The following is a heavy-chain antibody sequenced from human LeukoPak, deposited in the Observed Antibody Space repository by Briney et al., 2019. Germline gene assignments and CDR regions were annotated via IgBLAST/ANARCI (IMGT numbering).Heavy chain of an antibody. D-gene: IGHD6-13*01. CDR2: IYYSGST. CDR1: GGSISSYY. V-gene: IGHV4-59*01. CDR3: ARERFSSSWDPSNWFDP. Sequence: PSETLSLTCTVSGGSISSYYWSWIRQPPGKGLEWIGYIYYSGSTNYNPSLKSQVTISVDTSKNQFSLKLSSVTAADTAVYYCARERFSSSWDPSNWFDPWGQGTLVTVSS. J-gene: IGHJ5*02.